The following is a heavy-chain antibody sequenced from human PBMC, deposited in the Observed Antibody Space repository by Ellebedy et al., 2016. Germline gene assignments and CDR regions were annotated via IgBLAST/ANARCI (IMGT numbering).Heavy chain of an antibody. V-gene: IGHV1-18*01. CDR3: ARGPRFNTGYCSGGSCYGL. CDR2: ISAYNGNT. D-gene: IGHD2-15*01. Sequence: ASVKVSCKASGYTFTNYDINWVRQATGQGLEWMGWISAYNGNTNYAQKLQGRVTMTTDTSTSTAYMELRSLRSDDTAVYYCARGPRFNTGYCSGGSCYGLWGQGTLVTVSS. J-gene: IGHJ4*02. CDR1: GYTFTNYD.